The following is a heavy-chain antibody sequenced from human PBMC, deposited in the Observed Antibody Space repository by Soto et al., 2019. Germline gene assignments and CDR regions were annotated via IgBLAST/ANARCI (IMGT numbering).Heavy chain of an antibody. D-gene: IGHD3-22*01. CDR2: INHSGST. J-gene: IGHJ6*03. CDR1: GGSFSGYY. V-gene: IGHV4-34*01. Sequence: SETLSLTCAVYGGSFSGYYWSWIRQPPGKGLEWIGEINHSGSTNYNPSLKSRVTISVDTSKNQFSLKLSSVTAADTAVYYCARGWAIDNYYYYMDVWGKGTTVTVSS. CDR3: ARGWAIDNYYYYMDV.